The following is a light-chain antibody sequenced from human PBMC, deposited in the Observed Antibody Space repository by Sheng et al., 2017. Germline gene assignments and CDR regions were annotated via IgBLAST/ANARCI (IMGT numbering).Light chain of an antibody. CDR1: RGIGSS. CDR2: DAS. CDR3: QQFYDYPPLT. V-gene: IGKV1D-13*01. Sequence: AIQLTQSPSSLSASVGDRVSITCRASRGIGSSLAWYQQKPGKAPNLLIFDASTLASGVPSRFSGSGSGTDFILTISSLQPEDFATYYCQQFYDYPPLTFGGGTKVEIK. J-gene: IGKJ4*01.